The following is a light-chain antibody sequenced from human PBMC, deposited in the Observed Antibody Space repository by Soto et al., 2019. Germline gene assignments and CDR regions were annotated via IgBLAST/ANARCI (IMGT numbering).Light chain of an antibody. CDR3: TSYASGSSHVV. J-gene: IGLJ2*01. Sequence: QSALTQPASVSGSPGQTITLSCTGTSSDIGGYDDVSWYQRHPGKAPKLIIYDVNNRPSGVSSRFSGSKSGNTASLTISGLQAEDEADYYCTSYASGSSHVVFGGGTKVTVL. V-gene: IGLV2-14*01. CDR1: SSDIGGYDD. CDR2: DVN.